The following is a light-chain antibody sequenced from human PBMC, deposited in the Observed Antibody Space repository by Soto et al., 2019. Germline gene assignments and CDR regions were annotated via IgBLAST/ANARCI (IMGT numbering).Light chain of an antibody. J-gene: IGLJ1*01. CDR2: DVT. CDR1: SSDVGGFNY. CDR3: NSYTSSSTYG. Sequence: QSALTQPASVSGSPGQSITISCTGTSSDVGGFNYVSWYQQHPGKAPKLMIYDVTNRPSGVSYRFSGSKSGNTASLTISGLQAEDAADYYCNSYTSSSTYGFGTGTKLTVL. V-gene: IGLV2-14*03.